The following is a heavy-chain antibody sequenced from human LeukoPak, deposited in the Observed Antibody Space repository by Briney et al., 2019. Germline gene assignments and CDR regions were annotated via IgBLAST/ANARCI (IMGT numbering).Heavy chain of an antibody. D-gene: IGHD2-15*01. J-gene: IGHJ5*02. V-gene: IGHV3-74*01. Sequence: GGSLRLSCAASGFTFSSYWMHWVRQAPGKGLVWVSRINSDGSSTSYADSVKGRFTISRDNAKNSLYLQMNSLRAEDTAVYYCARDLADIVVVVAATHPGFDPWGQGTLVTVSS. CDR2: INSDGSST. CDR3: ARDLADIVVVVAATHPGFDP. CDR1: GFTFSSYW.